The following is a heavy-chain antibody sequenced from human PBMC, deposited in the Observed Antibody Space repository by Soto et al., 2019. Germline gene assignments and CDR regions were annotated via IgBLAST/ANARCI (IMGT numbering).Heavy chain of an antibody. CDR1: GYSVTSYY. D-gene: IGHD3-10*01. CDR3: ASLGPWFGEPWRGQYFDF. V-gene: IGHV1-46*03. CDR2: INPSGDAT. J-gene: IGHJ4*02. Sequence: QVQLVQSGAEVRKPGASVKVSCKASGYSVTSYYIHWVRQAPGQGLEWMGIINPSGDATTYAQRFQGGVTMTRDTSTNTIYMGLRSLTPEDTAIYFCASLGPWFGEPWRGQYFDFWGQGTLVTVSS.